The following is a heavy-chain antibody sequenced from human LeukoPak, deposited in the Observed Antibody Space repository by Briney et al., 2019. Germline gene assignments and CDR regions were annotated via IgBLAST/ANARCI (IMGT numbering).Heavy chain of an antibody. CDR1: GFTFSSYD. J-gene: IGHJ6*02. CDR2: IGTAGDT. V-gene: IGHV3-13*01. CDR3: ARGGLAGAGYYGMDV. Sequence: GGSLRLSCAASGFTFSSYDMHWVRQATGKGLEWVSAIGTAGDTYYLGSVKGRFTISRENAKNSLYLQMNSLRAGDTAVYYCARGGLAGAGYYGMDVWGQGTTVTVSS. D-gene: IGHD6-19*01.